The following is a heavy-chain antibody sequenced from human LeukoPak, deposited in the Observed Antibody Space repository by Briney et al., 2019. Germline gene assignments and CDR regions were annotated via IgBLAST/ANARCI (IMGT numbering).Heavy chain of an antibody. Sequence: PGGSLGLSCAASGFPFSSYGMHWVRQAPGKGLEWVAHLVYDERNDYANSVRGRFTISRDNSKNTLYLQMDNLRVDDTAVYYCARDLSAAYDFWGQGILVTVSS. V-gene: IGHV3-33*01. D-gene: IGHD2-21*01. CDR3: ARDLSAAYDF. CDR2: LVYDERN. J-gene: IGHJ4*02. CDR1: GFPFSSYG.